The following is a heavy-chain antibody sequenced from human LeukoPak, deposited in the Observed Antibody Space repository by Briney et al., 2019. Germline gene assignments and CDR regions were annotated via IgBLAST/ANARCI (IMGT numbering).Heavy chain of an antibody. CDR3: ARLELFYGMDV. CDR1: GFTFSSYS. Sequence: PGGSLRLSCAASGFTFSSYSMNWVRQAPGEGLEWVSSISSSSSYIYYADSVKGRFTISRDNAKNSLYLQMNSLRAEDTAVYYCARLELFYGMDVWGQGTTVTVSS. J-gene: IGHJ6*02. CDR2: ISSSSSYI. D-gene: IGHD3-10*01. V-gene: IGHV3-21*01.